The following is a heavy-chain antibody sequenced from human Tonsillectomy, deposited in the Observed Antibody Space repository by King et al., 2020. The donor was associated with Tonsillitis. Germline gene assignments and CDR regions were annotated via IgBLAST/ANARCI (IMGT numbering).Heavy chain of an antibody. J-gene: IGHJ6*03. CDR1: GFTFSDYS. Sequence: QVQLVESGGGLVKPGGSLRLSCSASGFTFSDYSMTWIRQAPGKGLQWLSYISSYSGSYTHYADSLQGRFTISRDNAKESLYLQLNSLRAEDTAVYYCARAHYMDVWGKGTTVIVSS. CDR3: ARAHYMDV. V-gene: IGHV3-11*05. CDR2: ISSYSGSYT.